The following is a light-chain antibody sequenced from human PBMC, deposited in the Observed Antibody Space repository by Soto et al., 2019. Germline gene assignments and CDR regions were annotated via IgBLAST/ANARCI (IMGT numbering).Light chain of an antibody. CDR2: AAS. Sequence: ETVMTQSPVTLSLSPGDRATLSCRASHSVRSNLAWYQQKPGQPPRLLIYAASTRATGIPGRFSGSGSGTECTLTISSLQSEDSAVYYCQQYNDWPPLTFGGGTKVEIK. CDR1: HSVRSN. V-gene: IGKV3-15*01. CDR3: QQYNDWPPLT. J-gene: IGKJ4*01.